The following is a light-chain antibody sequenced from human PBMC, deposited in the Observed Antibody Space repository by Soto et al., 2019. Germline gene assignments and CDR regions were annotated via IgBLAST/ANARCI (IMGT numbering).Light chain of an antibody. CDR1: QSVSSN. CDR2: GAS. Sequence: EIVMTQSPATLSVSPGERATLSCRASQSVSSNLAWYQQKPGQAPRLLIYGASTRATGIPARFSGSGSGKKFTLNISSLQSEDFAVYYCQHYNNWPRTFGQLTKVEIK. V-gene: IGKV3-15*01. CDR3: QHYNNWPRT. J-gene: IGKJ1*01.